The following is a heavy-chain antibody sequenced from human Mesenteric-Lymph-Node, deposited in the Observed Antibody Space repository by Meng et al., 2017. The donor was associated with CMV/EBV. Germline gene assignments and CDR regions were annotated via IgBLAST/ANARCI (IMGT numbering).Heavy chain of an antibody. J-gene: IGHJ4*02. D-gene: IGHD5-24*01. V-gene: IGHV1-69*04. CDR3: ARGEMATISSGFDY. CDR1: GGTFSSSA. CDR2: IIPILGIA. Sequence: ASGGTFSSSAISWFRQSPGQGLEWMGRIIPILGIANYAQKFQGRVTITADKSTSTAYMELSSLRSEDTAVYYCARGEMATISSGFDYWGQGTLVTVSS.